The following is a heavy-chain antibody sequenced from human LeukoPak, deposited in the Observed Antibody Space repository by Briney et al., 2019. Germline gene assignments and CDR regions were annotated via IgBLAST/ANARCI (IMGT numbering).Heavy chain of an antibody. CDR2: INPSGGST. V-gene: IGHV1-46*01. CDR3: ARLYCGGDCYPY. D-gene: IGHD2-21*02. Sequence: ASVKVSCTASGYTFTSYYMHWVRQSPGQGLEWMGIINPSGGSTSYAQKFQGRVTMTRDTSTSTVYMELSSLRSEDTAVYYCARLYCGGDCYPYWGQGTLVTVSS. J-gene: IGHJ4*02. CDR1: GYTFTSYY.